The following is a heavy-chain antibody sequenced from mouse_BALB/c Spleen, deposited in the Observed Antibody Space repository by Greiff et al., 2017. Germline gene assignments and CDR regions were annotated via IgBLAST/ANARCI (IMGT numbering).Heavy chain of an antibody. Sequence: EVMLVESGGGLVQPGGSLRLSCATSGFTFTDYYMSWVRQPPGKALEWLGFIRNKANGYTTEYSASVKGRFTISRDNSQSILYLQMNTLRAEDSATYYCARDLYYYGSTGYYAMDYWGQGTSVTVSS. D-gene: IGHD1-1*01. CDR1: GFTFTDYY. CDR3: ARDLYYYGSTGYYAMDY. V-gene: IGHV7-3*02. J-gene: IGHJ4*01. CDR2: IRNKANGYTT.